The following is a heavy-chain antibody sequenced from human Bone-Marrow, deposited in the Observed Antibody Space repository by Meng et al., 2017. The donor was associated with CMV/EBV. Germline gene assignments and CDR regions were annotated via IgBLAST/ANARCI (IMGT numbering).Heavy chain of an antibody. D-gene: IGHD6-13*01. CDR3: AKGLPGIAAALGV. J-gene: IGHJ6*02. CDR2: IYHSGST. CDR1: GGSISSSNW. V-gene: IGHV4-4*02. Sequence: SETLSLTCAVSGGSISSSNWWSWVRQPPGKGLEWIGEIYHSGSTNYNPSLKSRVTISVDKSKNQFSLKLSSVTAADTAVYYCAKGLPGIAAALGVRGQGTTVTVSS.